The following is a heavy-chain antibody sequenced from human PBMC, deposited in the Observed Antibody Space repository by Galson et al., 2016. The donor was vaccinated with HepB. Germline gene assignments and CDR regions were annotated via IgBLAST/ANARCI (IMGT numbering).Heavy chain of an antibody. Sequence: SETLSLTCTVSGGSVSSGAYFWSWIRQPPGKGLEWIAYIHNGGRINYGPSLRGRATISVDASKNQFSLKVSSVTAADTAVYYCARRDNYGKTFDYWGQGTLVTVSS. J-gene: IGHJ4*02. V-gene: IGHV4-61*08. CDR3: ARRDNYGKTFDY. CDR2: IHNGGRI. CDR1: GGSVSSGAYF. D-gene: IGHD5-18*01.